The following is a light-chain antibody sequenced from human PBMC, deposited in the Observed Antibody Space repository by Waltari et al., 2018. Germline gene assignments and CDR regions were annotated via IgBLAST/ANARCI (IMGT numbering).Light chain of an antibody. CDR2: AAS. V-gene: IGKV1D-16*01. CDR3: QQYDDLPYS. CDR1: QGISNW. J-gene: IGKJ2*03. Sequence: DIQMTQSPSSLSASVGDKVTITCHASQGISNWLAWYQQKPGKPPKPLIYAASSLQSGVPSRFSGSGSGTDFTLTISSLQPQDFATYYCQQYDDLPYSFGQGTKVEIK.